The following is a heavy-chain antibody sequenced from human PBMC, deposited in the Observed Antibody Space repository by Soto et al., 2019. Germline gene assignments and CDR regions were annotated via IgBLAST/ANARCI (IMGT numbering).Heavy chain of an antibody. CDR1: GGCIYSYY. CDR3: GAGHGY. CDR2: IYYSGST. D-gene: IGHD6-13*01. V-gene: IGHV4-59*01. J-gene: IGHJ4*02. Sequence: PSETLSLTGTVSGGCIYSYYWSWIRQPPGKGLEWIGSIYYSGSTNYNPSLKSRVTISVDTSKNQFSLRLSSVTAAHTDVYYCGAGHGYSGRRTGVPVS.